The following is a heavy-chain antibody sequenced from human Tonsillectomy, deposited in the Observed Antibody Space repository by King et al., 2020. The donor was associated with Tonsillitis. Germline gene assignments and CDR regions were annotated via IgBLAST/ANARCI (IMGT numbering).Heavy chain of an antibody. CDR2: INPSGGST. V-gene: IGHV1-46*03. CDR3: ATNPEPYDSRGGY. D-gene: IGHD3-22*01. CDR1: GYTFTSYY. Sequence: VQLVESGAEVKKPGASVKVSCKASGYTFTSYYMHWVRQAPGQGLEWMGIINPSGGSTSYAQKFQGRVTMTRDTSTSTVYMELSSLRSEDTAVYYSATNPEPYDSRGGYWGQGTLVTVSS. J-gene: IGHJ4*02.